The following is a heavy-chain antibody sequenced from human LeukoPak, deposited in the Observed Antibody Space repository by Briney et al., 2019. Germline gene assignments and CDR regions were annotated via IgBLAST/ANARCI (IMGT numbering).Heavy chain of an antibody. CDR2: IYYSGNT. V-gene: IGHV4-59*01. CDR1: GGSISSYY. D-gene: IGHD3-10*01. Sequence: SGTLSLTCTVSGGSISSYYWSWIRQPPGKGLEWIAYIYYSGNTNYNPSLKSRVTISVDTSKNQFSLKLSSVTAADTAVYYCARRYGSGSSGTFDYWGQGTLVTVSS. J-gene: IGHJ4*02. CDR3: ARRYGSGSSGTFDY.